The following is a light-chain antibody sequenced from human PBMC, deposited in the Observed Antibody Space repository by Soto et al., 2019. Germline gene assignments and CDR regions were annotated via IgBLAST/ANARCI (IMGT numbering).Light chain of an antibody. J-gene: IGKJ4*01. CDR2: GAS. CDR3: QQYGSLPFT. V-gene: IGKV3-20*01. CDR1: QSITSSQ. Sequence: EIVLTQSPGTLSLSPGERATLSCRASQSITSSQLAWYQHRPGQAPRLLTYGASSRASGIPDRFSGSGSGTDFTLTISRLESEDFAVYYCQQYGSLPFTFGGGTKAEIK.